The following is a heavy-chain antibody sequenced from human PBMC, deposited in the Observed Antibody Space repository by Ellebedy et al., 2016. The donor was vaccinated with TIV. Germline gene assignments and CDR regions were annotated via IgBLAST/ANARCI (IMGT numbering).Heavy chain of an antibody. CDR2: IKYDGSEK. CDR1: GFTFSTSW. D-gene: IGHD6-6*01. J-gene: IGHJ4*02. Sequence: PGGSLRLSCTTSGFTFSTSWMDWVRQVPGRGLEWVANIKYDGSEKYYVDSVKGRFTISRDNAKNSLYLQMNSLRAEDTAVYYCARDHVGAGRPAAFDYWGQGTLVTVSS. CDR3: ARDHVGAGRPAAFDY. V-gene: IGHV3-7*01.